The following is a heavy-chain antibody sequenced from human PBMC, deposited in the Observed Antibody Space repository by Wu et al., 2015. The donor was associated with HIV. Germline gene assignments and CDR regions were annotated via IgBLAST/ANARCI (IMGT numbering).Heavy chain of an antibody. V-gene: IGHV1-69*12. Sequence: QVQLVQSGAEVKKPGSSVKVSCKASGGTFSSYAISWVRQAPGQGLEWMGGIIPIFGTANYAQKFQGRVTITADESTSTAYMELSSLRSEDTAVYYCARVKYYCSSTSCYGSSPYYYYMDVWGKGTTVTVSS. CDR1: GGTFSSYA. J-gene: IGHJ6*03. D-gene: IGHD2-2*01. CDR3: ARVKYYCSSTSCYGSSPYYYYMDV. CDR2: IIPIFGTA.